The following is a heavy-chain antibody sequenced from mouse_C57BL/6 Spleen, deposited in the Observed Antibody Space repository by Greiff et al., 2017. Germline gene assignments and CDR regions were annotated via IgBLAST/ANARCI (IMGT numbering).Heavy chain of an antibody. D-gene: IGHD1-1*01. CDR2: IHPNSGST. Sequence: QVQLQQPGASLVQPGASVPLSCKSSVYTFTIYWMHCVKQSPGQGLEWIGMIHPNSGSTNYNEKFKSKATLTVDKSSSTAYMQLSSLTSEDSAVYYCARFTTVENFDVWGTGTTVTVSS. CDR1: VYTFTIYW. CDR3: ARFTTVENFDV. V-gene: IGHV1-64*01. J-gene: IGHJ1*03.